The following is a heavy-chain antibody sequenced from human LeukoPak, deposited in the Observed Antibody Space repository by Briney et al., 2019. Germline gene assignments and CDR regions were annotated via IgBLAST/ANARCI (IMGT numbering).Heavy chain of an antibody. J-gene: IGHJ4*02. CDR1: GYTFTSYG. CDR2: ISAYNGNT. D-gene: IGHD5-12*01. V-gene: IGHV1-18*01. Sequence: ASVKVSCKASGYTFTSYGISWVRQAPGQGLEWMGWISAYNGNTNYAQKLQGRVTMTRNTSISTAYMELSSLRSEDTAVYYCAIYSGYDSFDYWGQGTLVTVSS. CDR3: AIYSGYDSFDY.